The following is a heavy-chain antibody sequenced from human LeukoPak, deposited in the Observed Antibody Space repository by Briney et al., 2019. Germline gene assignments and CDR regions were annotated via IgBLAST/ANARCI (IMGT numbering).Heavy chain of an antibody. CDR1: GFTFSSDG. V-gene: IGHV3-30*02. J-gene: IGHJ4*02. CDR3: AKDSNPITMVRGVPDY. D-gene: IGHD3-10*01. CDR2: IRYDGSNK. Sequence: GGSLRLSCAASGFTFSSDGMHWVRQAPGKGLEWVAFIRYDGSNKYYADSVKGRFTISRDNSKNTLYLQMNSLRAEDTAVYYCAKDSNPITMVRGVPDYWGQGTLVTVSS.